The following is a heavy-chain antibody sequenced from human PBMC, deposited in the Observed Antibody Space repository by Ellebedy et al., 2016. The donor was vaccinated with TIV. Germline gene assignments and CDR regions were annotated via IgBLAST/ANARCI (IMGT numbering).Heavy chain of an antibody. J-gene: IGHJ4*02. CDR3: ARSGELDS. CDR2: ITASSSHM. Sequence: GESLKISCSGSGFIFSNYSMNWVRQAPGKGLEWVASITASSSHMFYADSVKGRFTISRDNAKNSLYLQMNSLSAEDTAVYYCARSGELDSWGQGTLVTVSS. V-gene: IGHV3-21*01. D-gene: IGHD1-26*01. CDR1: GFIFSNYS.